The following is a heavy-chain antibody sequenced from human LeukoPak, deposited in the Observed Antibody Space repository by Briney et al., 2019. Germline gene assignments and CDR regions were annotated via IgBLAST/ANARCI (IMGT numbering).Heavy chain of an antibody. V-gene: IGHV1-3*01. CDR2: TNAGNGNT. CDR3: ARDAHGSGGVEYYFDY. D-gene: IGHD3-10*01. J-gene: IGHJ4*02. CDR1: GYTFTSYA. Sequence: ASVKVSCKASGYTFTSYAMHWVRQAPGQRLEWMGWTNAGNGNTKYSQKFQGRVTITRDTSASTAYMELSSLRSEDTAVYYCARDAHGSGGVEYYFDYWGQGTLVTVSS.